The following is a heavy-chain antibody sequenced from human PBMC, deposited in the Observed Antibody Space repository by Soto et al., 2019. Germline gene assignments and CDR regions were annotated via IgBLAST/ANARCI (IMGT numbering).Heavy chain of an antibody. CDR1: VFNFRDFW. CDR3: TRDDSGLGIDY. D-gene: IGHD1-26*01. CDR2: IPSDGRDV. V-gene: IGHV3-74*01. J-gene: IGHJ4*02. Sequence: PGWSLRLACESSVFNFRDFWMQWVRQPPGKGPEWVSNIPSDGRDVSYADSVRGRFTISRDDARNTLYLQMSDLRVEDTAIYYCTRDDSGLGIDYWGQGTQVTVSS.